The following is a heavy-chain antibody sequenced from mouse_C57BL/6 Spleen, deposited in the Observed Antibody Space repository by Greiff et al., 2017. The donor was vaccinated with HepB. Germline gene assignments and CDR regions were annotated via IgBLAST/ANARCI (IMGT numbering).Heavy chain of an antibody. D-gene: IGHD3-2*02. CDR3: TRSDSSGAWFAY. CDR1: GYTFTSYW. J-gene: IGHJ3*01. Sequence: EVQLQQSGTVLARPGASVKMSCKTSGYTFTSYWMHWVKQRPGQGLEWIGAIYPGNSDTSYNQKFKGKAKLTAVTSASTAYMELSSLTNEDSAVYYCTRSDSSGAWFAYWGQGTLVTVSA. CDR2: IYPGNSDT. V-gene: IGHV1-5*01.